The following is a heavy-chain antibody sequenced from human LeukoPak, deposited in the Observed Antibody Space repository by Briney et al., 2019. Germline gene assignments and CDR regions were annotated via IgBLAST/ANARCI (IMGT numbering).Heavy chain of an antibody. CDR2: ISSSSSTI. CDR3: ARDLISGHYTFDY. D-gene: IGHD1-26*01. J-gene: IGHJ4*02. V-gene: IGHV3-48*02. CDR1: GFTFSRFS. Sequence: GGSLRLSCAASGFTFSRFSMNWARQAPGKGLEWVSYISSSSSTIYYADSVKGRFTISRDDAKNSLYLQMNSLRDEDTALYYCARDLISGHYTFDYWGQGTLVTVSS.